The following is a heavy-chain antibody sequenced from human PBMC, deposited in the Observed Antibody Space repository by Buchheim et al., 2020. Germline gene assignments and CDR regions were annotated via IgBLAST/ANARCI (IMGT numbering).Heavy chain of an antibody. Sequence: QVQLVESGGGVVQPGRSLRLSCAAPGFTFSSSALHWVRQAPGKGLEWVAVISFDGSSKYYADSVKGRFTISRDNSKNTLFLQMNSLRAEDTAVYFCAREVPPAGLDSWGQGTL. V-gene: IGHV3-30*04. CDR3: AREVPPAGLDS. D-gene: IGHD6-19*01. J-gene: IGHJ4*02. CDR2: ISFDGSSK. CDR1: GFTFSSSA.